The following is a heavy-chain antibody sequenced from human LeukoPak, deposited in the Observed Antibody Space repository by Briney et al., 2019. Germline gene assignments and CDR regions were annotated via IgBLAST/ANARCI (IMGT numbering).Heavy chain of an antibody. J-gene: IGHJ4*02. V-gene: IGHV1-46*01. Sequence: ASVKVSCKASGYIFTNYYMHWVRQAPGQGLEWMGTINPSGGSKTYEQKFQGRVTMTRDTSTSTVYMELSSLRSEDTAVYYCARDHGSAYYRAPRHWGQGTLVTVSS. CDR2: INPSGGSK. CDR1: GYIFTNYY. D-gene: IGHD3-10*01. CDR3: ARDHGSAYYRAPRH.